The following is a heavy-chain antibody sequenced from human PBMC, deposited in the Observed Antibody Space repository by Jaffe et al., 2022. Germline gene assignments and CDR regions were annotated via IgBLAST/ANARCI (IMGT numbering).Heavy chain of an antibody. CDR3: AKVNRNSGEVGAFDI. Sequence: QVQLVESGGGVVQPGGSLRLSCAASGFTFSSYGMHWVRQAPGKGLEWVAFIRYDGSNKYYADSVKGRFTISRDNSKNTLYLQMNSLRAEDTAVYYCAKVNRNSGEVGAFDIWGQGTMVTVSS. V-gene: IGHV3-30*02. J-gene: IGHJ3*02. CDR1: GFTFSSYG. CDR2: IRYDGSNK. D-gene: IGHD1-7*01.